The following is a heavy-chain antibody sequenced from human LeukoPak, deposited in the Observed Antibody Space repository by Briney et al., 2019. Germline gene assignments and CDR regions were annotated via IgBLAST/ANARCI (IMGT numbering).Heavy chain of an antibody. V-gene: IGHV3-53*01. Sequence: GGSLRLSCASSGFTVSSNYMSWVRQAPGKGLEWVSVIYSGGSTYYADSVKGRFTISRDNSKNTLYLQMNSLRAEDTAVYYCAKDPGYGSSGYPATWGQGTLVTVSS. CDR3: AKDPGYGSSGYPAT. CDR2: IYSGGST. CDR1: GFTVSSNY. D-gene: IGHD3-22*01. J-gene: IGHJ5*02.